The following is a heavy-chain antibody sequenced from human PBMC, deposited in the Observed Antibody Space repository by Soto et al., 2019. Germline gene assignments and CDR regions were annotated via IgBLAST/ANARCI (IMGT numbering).Heavy chain of an antibody. V-gene: IGHV3-33*01. J-gene: IGHJ6*03. D-gene: IGHD2-8*02. CDR3: ARQWGLYWAYYYMDV. CDR2: IWYDGSNK. CDR1: GFTFSSYG. Sequence: GGSLRLSCAASGFTFSSYGMHWVRQAPGKGLEWVAVIWYDGSNKYYADSVKGRFTISRDNSKNTLYLQMNSLRAEDTAVYYCARQWGLYWAYYYMDVWGKGTTVTVSS.